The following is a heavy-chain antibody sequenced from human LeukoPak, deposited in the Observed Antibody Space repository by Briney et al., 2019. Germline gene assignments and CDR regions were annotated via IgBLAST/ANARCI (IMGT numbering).Heavy chain of an antibody. D-gene: IGHD5-18*01. CDR2: ISGSGGST. CDR1: GFTFSCMP. J-gene: IGHJ3*02. V-gene: IGHV3-23*01. Sequence: GGTLSFSGSASGFTFSCMPWGRHAPAPGMGWKGVSAISGSGGSTYYADSVKGRFTISRDNSKNTLYLQMNSLRAEDTAVYYCAKFFRYSYAVDAFDIWGQGTMVTVSS. CDR3: AKFFRYSYAVDAFDI.